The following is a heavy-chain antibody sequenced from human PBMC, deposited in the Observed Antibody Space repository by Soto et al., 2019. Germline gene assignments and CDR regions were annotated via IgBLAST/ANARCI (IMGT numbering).Heavy chain of an antibody. Sequence: PSETLSLTCTVSGGSISSSDYYWSWIRQPLGKGLEWVGYIYYSGSTYYNPSLKSRVTISVDTSKNQFSLKLSSVTDADTAVYYCARDRTSMIVDYWGQGTLVTVSS. CDR1: GGSISSSDYY. J-gene: IGHJ4*02. CDR2: IYYSGST. V-gene: IGHV4-30-4*01. D-gene: IGHD3-22*01. CDR3: ARDRTSMIVDY.